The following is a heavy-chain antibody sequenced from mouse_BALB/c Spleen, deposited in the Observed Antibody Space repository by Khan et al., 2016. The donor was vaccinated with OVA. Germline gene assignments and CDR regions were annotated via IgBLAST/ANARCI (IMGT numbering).Heavy chain of an antibody. CDR3: ARRGLRGDFDY. CDR1: GYTFINYW. J-gene: IGHJ2*01. V-gene: IGHV1-7*01. CDR2: INPSTGYT. D-gene: IGHD1-1*01. Sequence: QVQLKQSGAELAKPGASVKMSCKASGYTFINYWILWIKQRPGQGLEWFGYINPSTGYTEYNQNFKDQVTFTTDISSNTSYMQLSSLTSEDSAVYYCARRGLRGDFDYWGQGTTLTVSA.